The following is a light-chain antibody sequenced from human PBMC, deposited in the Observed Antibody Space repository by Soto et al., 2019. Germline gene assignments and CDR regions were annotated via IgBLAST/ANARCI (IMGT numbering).Light chain of an antibody. CDR2: TAS. V-gene: IGKV1-39*01. CDR3: QQYGSSPPWT. Sequence: DIQMTQSPSSLSASVGDRVTITCRASQSISNYVNWYQHKPGKAPNLLIHTASTLQSGVPSRFSGRGSGTDFTLTISRLEPEDFAVYYCQQYGSSPPWTFGQGTKVEIK. CDR1: QSISNY. J-gene: IGKJ1*01.